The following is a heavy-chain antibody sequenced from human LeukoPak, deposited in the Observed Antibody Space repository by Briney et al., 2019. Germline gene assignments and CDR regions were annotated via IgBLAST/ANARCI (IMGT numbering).Heavy chain of an antibody. CDR1: GGSFSGYY. CDR2: INHSGST. V-gene: IGHV4-34*01. D-gene: IGHD2-2*01. CDR3: AGILSSTSSVDY. J-gene: IGHJ4*02. Sequence: SGTLSLTCAVCGGSFSGYYWSWIRQPPGKGLEWIGEINHSGSTNYNPSLKSRVTISVDTSKNQFSLKLSSVTAADTAVYYCAGILSSTSSVDYWGQGTLVTVSS.